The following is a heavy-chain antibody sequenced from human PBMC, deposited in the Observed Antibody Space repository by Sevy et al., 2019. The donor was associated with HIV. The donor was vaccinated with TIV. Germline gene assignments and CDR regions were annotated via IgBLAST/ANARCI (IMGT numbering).Heavy chain of an antibody. J-gene: IGHJ3*02. CDR1: GFTFSSYS. Sequence: GGSLRLSCAASGFTFSSYSMNWVRQAPGKGLEWVSSISSSSSYIYYADSVKGRFTFSGDNAKNSLYLQMNSLRAEDTAVYSCASSQPGYCSSTSCYTAAFDIWGQGTMVTVSS. D-gene: IGHD2-2*02. CDR3: ASSQPGYCSSTSCYTAAFDI. V-gene: IGHV3-21*06. CDR2: ISSSSSYI.